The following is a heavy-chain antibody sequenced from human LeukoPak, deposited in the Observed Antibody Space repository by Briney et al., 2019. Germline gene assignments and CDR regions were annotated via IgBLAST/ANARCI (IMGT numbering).Heavy chain of an antibody. D-gene: IGHD3-9*01. CDR3: ARAGNYDILTGYEGYYGMDV. V-gene: IGHV3-13*01. CDR1: GFTFSSYD. J-gene: IGHJ6*02. CDR2: IGTAGDT. Sequence: PGGSLRLSCAASGFTFSSYDMHWVRQATGKGLEWVSAIGTAGDTYYPGSVKGRFTISRENAKNSLYLQMNSLRAGDTAVYYCARAGNYDILTGYEGYYGMDVWGQGTTVTVSS.